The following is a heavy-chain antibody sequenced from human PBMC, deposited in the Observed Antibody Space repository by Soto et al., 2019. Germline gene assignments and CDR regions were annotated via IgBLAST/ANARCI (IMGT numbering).Heavy chain of an antibody. CDR1: GYTFTRYG. J-gene: IGHJ3*02. CDR2: TSAYNGNA. CDR3: ARDPKRGYYDSSGVNDAFDI. Sequence: ASVKVSCKASGYTFTRYGISWVRQAPGQGLEWMGYTSAYNGNARYVQKFQGRVTMTTDTSTSTAYMELRSLRSDETAVYYCARDPKRGYYDSSGVNDAFDIWGQGTMVTVSS. V-gene: IGHV1-18*01. D-gene: IGHD3-22*01.